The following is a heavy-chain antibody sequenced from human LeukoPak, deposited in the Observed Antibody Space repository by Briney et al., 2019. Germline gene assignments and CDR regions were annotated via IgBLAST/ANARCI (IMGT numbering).Heavy chain of an antibody. Sequence: GRSLRLSCAASGFSFSSYGMHWVRQAPGKGPVWVAVIWYDGSNKYYEDSVKGRFTISRDNSKNTLYLQMNSLRAEDTAVYYCARDWGEGFFSMAFDIWGQGTMVTVSS. CDR2: IWYDGSNK. D-gene: IGHD3-16*01. CDR1: GFSFSSYG. J-gene: IGHJ3*02. V-gene: IGHV3-33*01. CDR3: ARDWGEGFFSMAFDI.